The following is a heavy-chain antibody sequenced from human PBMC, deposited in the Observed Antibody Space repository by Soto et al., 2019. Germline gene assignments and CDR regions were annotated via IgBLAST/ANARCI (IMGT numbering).Heavy chain of an antibody. V-gene: IGHV3-7*05. CDR3: ARDMAYYDYVWGSYRYYYYGMDV. CDR1: GFTFSSYW. D-gene: IGHD3-16*02. Sequence: EVQLVESGGGLVQPGGSLRLSCAASGFTFSSYWMSWVRQAPGKGLEWVANIKQDGSEKYYVDSVKGRFTISRDNAKNSLDLQMNSLRAEDTAVYYCARDMAYYDYVWGSYRYYYYGMDVWGQGTTVTVSS. J-gene: IGHJ6*02. CDR2: IKQDGSEK.